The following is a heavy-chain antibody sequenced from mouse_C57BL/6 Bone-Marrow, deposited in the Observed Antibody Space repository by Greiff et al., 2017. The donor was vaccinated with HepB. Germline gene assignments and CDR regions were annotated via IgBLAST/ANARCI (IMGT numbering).Heavy chain of an antibody. V-gene: IGHV1-64*01. CDR2: IHPNSGST. D-gene: IGHD1-1*01. CDR1: GYTFTSYW. CDR3: ARGCGSSWCAY. Sequence: QVQLKQPGAELVKPGASVKLSCKASGYTFTSYWMHWVKQRPGQGLEWIGMIHPNSGSTNYNEKFKSKATLTVDKSSSTAYMQLSSLTSEDSAVYYCARGCGSSWCAYWGQGTLVTVSA. J-gene: IGHJ3*01.